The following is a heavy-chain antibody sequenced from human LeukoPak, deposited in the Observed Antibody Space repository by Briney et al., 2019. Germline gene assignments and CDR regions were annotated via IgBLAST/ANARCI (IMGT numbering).Heavy chain of an antibody. CDR3: ARMLTSTWDLDY. J-gene: IGHJ4*02. D-gene: IGHD6-13*01. V-gene: IGHV2-70*11. CDR2: IDWDDDK. Sequence: ESGPTLVNPTQTLTLTCTFSGFSLDTNGMCVNWIRQPPGEALEWLARIDWDDDKYYSTSLRTRLTISKDTSKNQVVLTMTNMDPVDTATYYCARMLTSTWDLDYWGQGTLVTVSS. CDR1: GFSLDTNGMC.